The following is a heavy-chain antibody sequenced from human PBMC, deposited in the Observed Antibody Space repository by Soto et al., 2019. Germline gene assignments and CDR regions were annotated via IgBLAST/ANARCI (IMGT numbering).Heavy chain of an antibody. CDR3: ARDLGYYDSSGRRSAFDI. V-gene: IGHV3-21*01. Sequence: GGSLRLSCAASGFTFSSYSMNWFRQAPGKGLEWVSSISSSSSYIYYADSVKGRFTISRDNAKNSLYLQMNSLRAEDTAVYYCARDLGYYDSSGRRSAFDIWGQGTMVTVSS. D-gene: IGHD3-22*01. J-gene: IGHJ3*02. CDR2: ISSSSSYI. CDR1: GFTFSSYS.